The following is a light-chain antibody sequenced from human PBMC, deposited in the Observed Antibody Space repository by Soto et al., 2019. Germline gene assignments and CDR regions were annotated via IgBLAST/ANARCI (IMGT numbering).Light chain of an antibody. Sequence: EIVLTQSPATLSLSPGERATPSCRASQSVSSYLAWYQQKPGQAPRLLIYDASNRATGIPARFSGSGSGTDFTLTISSLEPEDFAVSYCQQRSNSITFGQGTRLEIK. V-gene: IGKV3-11*01. J-gene: IGKJ5*01. CDR1: QSVSSY. CDR3: QQRSNSIT. CDR2: DAS.